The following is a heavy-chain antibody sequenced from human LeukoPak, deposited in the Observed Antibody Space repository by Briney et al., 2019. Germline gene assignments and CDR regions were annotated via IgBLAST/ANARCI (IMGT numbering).Heavy chain of an antibody. CDR1: GFTFSSYA. D-gene: IGHD3-3*01. CDR2: ISSNGGST. J-gene: IGHJ4*02. Sequence: GRSLRLSCSASGFTFSSYAMHWVRQAPGKGLEYVSAISSNGGSTYYADSVKGRFTISRDNSKNTLYLQMSSLRAEDTAVYYCVKGRLLEWLSTLDYWGQGTLVTVSS. CDR3: VKGRLLEWLSTLDY. V-gene: IGHV3-64D*06.